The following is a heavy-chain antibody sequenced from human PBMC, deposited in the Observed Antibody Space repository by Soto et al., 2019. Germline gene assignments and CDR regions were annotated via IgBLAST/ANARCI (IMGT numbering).Heavy chain of an antibody. CDR2: TYFRSKWYN. D-gene: IGHD5-12*01. CDR3: AKGDNLGPKTGYAFDP. V-gene: IGHV6-1*01. Sequence: PSQTLSLTCAISGDSVSSNTASWNWIRQSPSRGLEWLGRTYFRSKWYNDYPVSVKRRIIINPDTSNTQYSLQLNSVTPEDTAVYFCAKGDNLGPKTGYAFDPWGQGIMVTVSS. CDR1: GDSVSSNTAS. J-gene: IGHJ5*02.